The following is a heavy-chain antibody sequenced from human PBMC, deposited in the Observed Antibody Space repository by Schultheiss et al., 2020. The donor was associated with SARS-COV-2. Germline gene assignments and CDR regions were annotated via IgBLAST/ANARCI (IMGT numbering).Heavy chain of an antibody. V-gene: IGHV3-7*01. J-gene: IGHJ6*03. CDR3: AREGVVVVPAHYYYYMDV. D-gene: IGHD2-2*01. CDR2: IKYDGRET. CDR1: GFTFSSYW. Sequence: VGSLRLSCAASGFTFSSYWMSWVRQAPGKGLEWVASIKYDGRETYYVDSVKGRFTISRDNSKNTLYLQMNSLRAEDTAVYYCAREGVVVVPAHYYYYMDVWGKGTTVTVSS.